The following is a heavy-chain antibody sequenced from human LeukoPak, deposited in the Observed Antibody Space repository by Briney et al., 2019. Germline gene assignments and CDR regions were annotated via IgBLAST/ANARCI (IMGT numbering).Heavy chain of an antibody. V-gene: IGHV1-18*04. CDR3: ARHGYSSSSTADF. Sequence: ASVKGSCQASVYTFTRYYMDWLRPARGQGFEWLGWIGGHKDNTNGAQKIEGRAMLATDRATSTAHMELRRLRPGDTAVYSCARHGYSSSSTADFWGQGTLVTVSS. CDR2: IGGHKDNT. D-gene: IGHD6-6*01. J-gene: IGHJ4*02. CDR1: VYTFTRYY.